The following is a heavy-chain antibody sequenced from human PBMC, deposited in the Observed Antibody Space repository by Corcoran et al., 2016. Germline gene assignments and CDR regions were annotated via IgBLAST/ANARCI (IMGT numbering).Heavy chain of an antibody. D-gene: IGHD4-4*01. V-gene: IGHV1-3*04. CDR1: GYTFSGYA. Sequence: QVQLVQSGAEVKKPGASVKVSCKASGYTFSGYAMHWVRQAPGQRLEWMGWINTGNGNTRYSQRFQGRVTITRDTSASTAYMELSSLRSEDTAVYYFVRDLPYSFYFYGMDVWGQGTTVTVSS. CDR3: VRDLPYSFYFYGMDV. CDR2: INTGNGNT. J-gene: IGHJ6*02.